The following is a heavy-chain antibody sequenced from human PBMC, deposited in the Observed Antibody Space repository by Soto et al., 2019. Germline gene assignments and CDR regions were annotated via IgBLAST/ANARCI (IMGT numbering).Heavy chain of an antibody. Sequence: EVQLVQSGAEAKKPGESLRISCKGSGYRFTSYWIAWVRQMPGKGVELLGKIDPTDSYTNYRPSFQGHVTISVDKSISTAYLQWSSLKASDTAMYYCARRWGWNGSGYHYAFDIWGQGTMVTVSS. J-gene: IGHJ3*02. CDR1: GYRFTSYW. CDR3: ARRWGWNGSGYHYAFDI. D-gene: IGHD3-22*01. V-gene: IGHV5-10-1*03. CDR2: IDPTDSYT.